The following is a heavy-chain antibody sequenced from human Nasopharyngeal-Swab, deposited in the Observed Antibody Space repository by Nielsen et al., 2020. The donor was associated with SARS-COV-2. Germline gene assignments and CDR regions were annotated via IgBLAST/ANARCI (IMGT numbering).Heavy chain of an antibody. CDR2: ISGNTFTT. CDR3: AKEMGLVGGIANSLFDY. D-gene: IGHD3/OR15-3a*01. Sequence: GGSLRLSCAASGFTFSSYAMSWVRQAPGKGLEWVSSISGNTFTTYYTNSVKGRFPISRDNSKNTLSLQMNSLRAEDTAVYYCAKEMGLVGGIANSLFDYWGQGTLVTVSS. CDR1: GFTFSSYA. V-gene: IGHV3-23*01. J-gene: IGHJ4*02.